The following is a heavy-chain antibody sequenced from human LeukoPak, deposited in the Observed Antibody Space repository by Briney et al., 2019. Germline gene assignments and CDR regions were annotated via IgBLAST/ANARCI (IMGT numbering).Heavy chain of an antibody. CDR1: GYTFTSYY. J-gene: IGHJ4*02. V-gene: IGHV1-2*02. D-gene: IGHD2-8*01. Sequence: ASVMLSCTASGYTFTSYYINWVRQAPGQGPEWMGWINPKSGGANYTQKFEGRVTITRDTSISTVYMELSSLRSDDTAMYYCATFSRARMNDYWGQGTLVTVSS. CDR3: ATFSRARMNDY. CDR2: INPKSGGA.